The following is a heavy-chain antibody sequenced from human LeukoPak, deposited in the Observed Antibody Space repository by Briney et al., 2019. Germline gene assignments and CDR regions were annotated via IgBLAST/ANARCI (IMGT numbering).Heavy chain of an antibody. V-gene: IGHV4-4*02. CDR1: GGSISSSNW. J-gene: IGHJ4*02. CDR3: ARDRRGDYYYDSSGYFDY. D-gene: IGHD3-22*01. Sequence: SGTLSLTCAVSGGSISSSNWWSWVRRPPGKGLEWIGEIYHSGSTNYNPSLKSRVTISVDKSKNQFSLKLSSVTAADTAVYYCARDRRGDYYYDSSGYFDYWGQGTLVTVSS. CDR2: IYHSGST.